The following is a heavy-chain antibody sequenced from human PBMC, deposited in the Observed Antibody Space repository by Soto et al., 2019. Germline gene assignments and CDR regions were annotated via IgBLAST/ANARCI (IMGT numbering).Heavy chain of an antibody. Sequence: PSETLSLTCTVSGGSISSSSYYWGWIRQPPGKGLEWIGSIYYSGSTYYNPSLKSRVTISVDTSKNQFSLKLSSVTAADTAVYYCAIRYSGYDYSYYYYGMDVWGQGTTVTVSS. CDR1: GGSISSSSYY. CDR2: IYYSGST. J-gene: IGHJ6*02. V-gene: IGHV4-39*01. CDR3: AIRYSGYDYSYYYYGMDV. D-gene: IGHD5-12*01.